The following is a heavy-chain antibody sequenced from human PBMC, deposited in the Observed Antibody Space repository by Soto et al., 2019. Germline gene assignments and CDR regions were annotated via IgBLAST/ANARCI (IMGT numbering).Heavy chain of an antibody. CDR3: ARGHGSSWPGVDAFDI. V-gene: IGHV1-46*01. CDR1: GYTFTSYY. J-gene: IGHJ3*02. D-gene: IGHD6-13*01. Sequence: AAVQVSCKASGYTFTSYYMHWVRQAPGQGLEWMGIINPSGGSTSYAQKFQGRVTMTRDTSTSTVYMELSSVRAEDTAVYYCARGHGSSWPGVDAFDIWGQGTMVTVSS. CDR2: INPSGGST.